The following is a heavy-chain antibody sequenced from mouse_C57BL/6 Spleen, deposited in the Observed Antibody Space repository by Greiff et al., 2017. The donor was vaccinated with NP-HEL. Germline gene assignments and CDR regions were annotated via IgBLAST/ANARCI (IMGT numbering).Heavy chain of an antibody. D-gene: IGHD1-1*01. J-gene: IGHJ2*01. V-gene: IGHV1-53*01. CDR1: GYTFTSYW. Sequence: QVQLQQPGAELVKPGASVKMSCKASGYTFTSYWITWVKQRPGQGLEWIGNINPSNGGTNYNEKFKSKATLTVDKSSSTAYMQLSSLASEDSAVYYCARYGYYGSSYDDYWGQGTTLTVSS. CDR3: ARYGYYGSSYDDY. CDR2: INPSNGGT.